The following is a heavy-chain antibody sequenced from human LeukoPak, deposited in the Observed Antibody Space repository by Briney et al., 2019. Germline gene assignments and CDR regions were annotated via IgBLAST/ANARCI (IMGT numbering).Heavy chain of an antibody. CDR1: GGSISSNSYY. CDR2: IYYSGNT. V-gene: IGHV4-39*07. CDR3: ARGSNYYGTHP. Sequence: SETLSLTCAVSGGSISSNSYYWGWVRQSPGKGLEWIGAIYYSGNTYYSPSLKSRVAISVDRSKNQFSLKLSSVTAADTAVYYCARGSNYYGTHPWGQGTLVTVSS. J-gene: IGHJ5*02. D-gene: IGHD3-10*01.